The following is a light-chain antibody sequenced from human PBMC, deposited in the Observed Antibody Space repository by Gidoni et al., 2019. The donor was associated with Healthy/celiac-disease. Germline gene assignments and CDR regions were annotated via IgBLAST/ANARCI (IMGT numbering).Light chain of an antibody. Sequence: EIVLTQSPGTLSLAPGERATLSCRANQSVSSSYLAWYQQKPGQAHRLLIYGASSRASGIQDRFSGSGSGTDFTLTISRLEPEDFAVYYCQQYGSSPRYTFGQGTKLEIK. J-gene: IGKJ2*01. CDR3: QQYGSSPRYT. CDR1: QSVSSSY. CDR2: GAS. V-gene: IGKV3-20*01.